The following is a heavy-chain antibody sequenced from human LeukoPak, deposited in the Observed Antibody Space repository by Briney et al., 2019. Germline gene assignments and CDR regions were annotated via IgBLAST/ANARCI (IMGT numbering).Heavy chain of an antibody. J-gene: IGHJ6*03. CDR2: FYYSGST. Sequence: PSETLSLTCTVSGDSITNYYWNWIRQTPGKGLEWIGCFYYSGSTSYNPSLKSRVTISVDTSKNQFSLKLSSVTAADTAVYYCARTTMVRGTYYMDVWGKGTTVTISS. CDR1: GDSITNYY. V-gene: IGHV4-59*01. CDR3: ARTTMVRGTYYMDV. D-gene: IGHD3-10*01.